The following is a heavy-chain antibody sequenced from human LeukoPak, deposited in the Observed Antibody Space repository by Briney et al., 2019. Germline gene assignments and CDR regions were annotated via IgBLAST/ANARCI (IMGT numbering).Heavy chain of an antibody. CDR2: ISSSSSYI. J-gene: IGHJ3*02. V-gene: IGHV3-21*01. D-gene: IGHD4-23*01. CDR3: ARARVRNSGAFDI. CDR1: GFTFSSYS. Sequence: GGSLRLSCAASGFTFSSYSMNWVRQAPGKGLEWVSSISSSSSYIYYADSLKGRFTISRDNAKNSLYLQMNSLRAEDTAVYYCARARVRNSGAFDIWGQGTMVTVSS.